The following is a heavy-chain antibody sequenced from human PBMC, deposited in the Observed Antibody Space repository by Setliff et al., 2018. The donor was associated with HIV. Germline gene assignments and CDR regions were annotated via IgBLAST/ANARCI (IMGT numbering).Heavy chain of an antibody. CDR1: GYSFSSYG. D-gene: IGHD3-3*01. CDR2: ISGYNANT. Sequence: ASVKVSCKASGYSFSSYGISWVRQAPGQGLEWMGWISGYNANTNYAQKLQGKVTMTTDTSTSTAYMEVRSLRSDDTAVYFCARAPRGDFWSGKDYFDYWGQGTLVTVSS. CDR3: ARAPRGDFWSGKDYFDY. J-gene: IGHJ4*02. V-gene: IGHV1-18*01.